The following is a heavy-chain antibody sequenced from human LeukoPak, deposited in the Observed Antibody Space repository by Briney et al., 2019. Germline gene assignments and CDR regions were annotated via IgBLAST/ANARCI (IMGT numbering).Heavy chain of an antibody. J-gene: IGHJ5*02. Sequence: SLRLSCTASGFTFFNYAMSWVRQAPGKGLEWVGFIKSSLNGGTTEYAASVKCRFTISRDDSRSIAYLQMNSLKTEDTAVYYCTRIWEMGSDPWGQGTLVTVSS. CDR1: GFTFFNYA. V-gene: IGHV3-49*04. CDR2: IKSSLNGGTT. CDR3: TRIWEMGSDP. D-gene: IGHD5-24*01.